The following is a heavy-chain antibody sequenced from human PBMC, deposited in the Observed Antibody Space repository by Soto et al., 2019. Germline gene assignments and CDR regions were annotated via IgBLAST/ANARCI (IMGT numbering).Heavy chain of an antibody. D-gene: IGHD3-22*01. CDR2: IYWDDDK. CDR1: GFSLSTSGVG. Sequence: QITLKESGPTLVKPTQTLTLTCTFSGFSLSTSGVGVGWIRQPPGKALEWLALIYWDDDKRYSPSLKSRLTITKDTAKNQVVLTMTNMDPVDTATYYCARTYYYDSSGYSYNWFDPWGQGTLVTVSS. V-gene: IGHV2-5*02. J-gene: IGHJ5*02. CDR3: ARTYYYDSSGYSYNWFDP.